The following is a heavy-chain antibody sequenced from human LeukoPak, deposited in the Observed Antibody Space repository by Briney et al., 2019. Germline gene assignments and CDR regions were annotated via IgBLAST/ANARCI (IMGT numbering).Heavy chain of an antibody. CDR3: AADPSGSYYPGY. V-gene: IGHV1-58*02. J-gene: IGHJ4*02. CDR1: GFTFTSSA. CDR2: IVVGSGNT. D-gene: IGHD1-26*01. Sequence: ASVKVSCKASGFTFTSSAMQWVRQARGQRLEWIGWIVVGSGNTNYAQKFQERVTITRDMSTSTAYMELSSLRSEDTAVYYCAADPSGSYYPGYWGQGTLVTVSS.